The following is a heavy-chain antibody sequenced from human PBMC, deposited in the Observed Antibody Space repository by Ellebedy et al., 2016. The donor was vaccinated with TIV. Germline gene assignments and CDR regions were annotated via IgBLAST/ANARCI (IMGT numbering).Heavy chain of an antibody. CDR1: GYTFTGYY. CDR2: LNPNSGGT. V-gene: IGHV1-2*02. Sequence: ASVKVSCKASGYTFTGYYIHWVRQAPGQGLEWMGWLNPNSGGTKFAQKFRGRVTLIRDTSINTAYMELTRLTSDDTAVYYCARGAVAAKTSVIDYWGQGTLVTVSS. CDR3: ARGAVAAKTSVIDY. D-gene: IGHD6-19*01. J-gene: IGHJ4*02.